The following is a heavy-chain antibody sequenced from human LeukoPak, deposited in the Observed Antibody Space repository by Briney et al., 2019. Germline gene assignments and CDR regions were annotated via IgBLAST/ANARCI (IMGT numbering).Heavy chain of an antibody. J-gene: IGHJ3*02. Sequence: ASVKVSCKASGYTCTDYYMHWVRQAPGQGLEWMGWINPDSGGTNYAQKFQGRVTMTRDTSISTAYMELSRLRSDDTAVYYCARGGITMIVVVTDDAFDIWGQGTMVTVSS. CDR3: ARGGITMIVVVTDDAFDI. D-gene: IGHD3-22*01. CDR1: GYTCTDYY. V-gene: IGHV1-2*02. CDR2: INPDSGGT.